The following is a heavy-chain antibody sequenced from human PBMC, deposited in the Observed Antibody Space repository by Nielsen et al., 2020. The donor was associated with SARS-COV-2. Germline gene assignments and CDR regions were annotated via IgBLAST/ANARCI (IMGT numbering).Heavy chain of an antibody. CDR3: AKDIRRYFVLYYYYGMDV. CDR1: GITFDEYA. D-gene: IGHD3-9*01. Sequence: SLKISCAAAGITFDEYAVHWVRQAPGKGLEWVASISWNSGSIGYGDSVKGRFSISRDNAKNSVYLQMNSLRAEDTALYYCAKDIRRYFVLYYYYGMDVWGQGTTVTVSS. CDR2: ISWNSGSI. V-gene: IGHV3-9*01. J-gene: IGHJ6*02.